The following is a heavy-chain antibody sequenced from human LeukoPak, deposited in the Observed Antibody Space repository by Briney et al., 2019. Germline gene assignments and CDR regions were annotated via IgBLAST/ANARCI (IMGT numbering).Heavy chain of an antibody. J-gene: IGHJ5*02. D-gene: IGHD1-1*01. V-gene: IGHV3-20*04. Sequence: PGGSLRLSCAASGFTFDDYDMSWVRQAPGKGLEWVSGLNWNGGSTGYADSVKGRFTISRDNAKNSLYLQMNSLRAEDSAVYYCARYCTFRTCSGTKFDAWGQGTLVTVSS. CDR1: GFTFDDYD. CDR3: ARYCTFRTCSGTKFDA. CDR2: LNWNGGST.